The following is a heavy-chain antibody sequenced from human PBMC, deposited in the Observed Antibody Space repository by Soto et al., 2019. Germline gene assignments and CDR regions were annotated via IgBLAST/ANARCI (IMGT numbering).Heavy chain of an antibody. CDR2: IYYTGST. CDR1: GVSVTNGDYY. D-gene: IGHD6-13*01. V-gene: IGHV4-30-4*01. CDR3: ARRNSDPLHAFDI. J-gene: IGHJ3*02. Sequence: QVQLQESGPGRVEPSQTLSLTCSVSGVSVTNGDYYWSWIRQPPGKGLEWIAYIYYTGSTYYNPSLKRRLAPFVDTSKNQISLNLTSVTAADTAVYFCARRNSDPLHAFDIWGQGTTVTVSS.